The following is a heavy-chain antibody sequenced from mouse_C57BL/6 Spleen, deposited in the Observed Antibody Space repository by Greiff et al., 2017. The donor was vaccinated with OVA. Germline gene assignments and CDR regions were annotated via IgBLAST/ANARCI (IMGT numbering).Heavy chain of an antibody. D-gene: IGHD3-2*02. J-gene: IGHJ4*01. CDR1: GYTFTDYY. Sequence: VQLQQSGPVLVKPGASVKMSCKASGYTFTDYYMNWVKQSHGKSLEWIGVINPYNGGTSYNQKFKGKATLTVDKSSSTAYMELNSLTSEDSAVYYCARTAQATYGAMDYWGQGTSVTVSS. V-gene: IGHV1-19*01. CDR2: INPYNGGT. CDR3: ARTAQATYGAMDY.